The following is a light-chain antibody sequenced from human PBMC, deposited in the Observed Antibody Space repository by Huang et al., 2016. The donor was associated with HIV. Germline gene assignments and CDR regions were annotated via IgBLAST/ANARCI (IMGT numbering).Light chain of an antibody. Sequence: EIVMTQSPATLSVSPGERVTLSCRASQSASTNLAWYQQRPGQAPRLLIYDVSTRGSGVPARVSGSGSGTEFTLTISSLQSEDFAVYYCQQYHKWPPWTFGQGTKVEIK. CDR3: QQYHKWPPWT. V-gene: IGKV3-15*01. CDR1: QSASTN. J-gene: IGKJ1*01. CDR2: DVS.